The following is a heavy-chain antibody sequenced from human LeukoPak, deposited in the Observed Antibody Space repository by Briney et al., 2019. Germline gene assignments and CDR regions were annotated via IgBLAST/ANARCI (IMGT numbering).Heavy chain of an antibody. CDR1: GFTFSNYA. Sequence: GGSLRLSCSASGFTFSNYAMSWVRQAPGKGLDWVSTITISGDSTYYADSVKGRFTVSRDNSKNTLYLQMNSLRAEDTAVYYCAKRYYYYTSGFDYWGQGTLVTVSS. J-gene: IGHJ4*02. V-gene: IGHV3-23*01. CDR2: ITISGDST. CDR3: AKRYYYYTSGFDY. D-gene: IGHD3-22*01.